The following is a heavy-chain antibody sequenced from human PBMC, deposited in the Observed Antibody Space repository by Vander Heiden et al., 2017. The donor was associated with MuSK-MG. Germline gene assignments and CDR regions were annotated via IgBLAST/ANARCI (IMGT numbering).Heavy chain of an antibody. CDR2: IYYSGST. CDR3: ARVVGGTARGWFDP. Sequence: QVQLQESGPGLVKPSETLSPTCTVSGGSISSYYWSWIRQPPGKGLGLIGYIYYSGSTNYNPSLKSRVTISVDTSKNQFSLKLSSVTAADTAVYYCARVVGGTARGWFDPWGQGTLVTVSS. CDR1: GGSISSYY. J-gene: IGHJ5*02. V-gene: IGHV4-59*01. D-gene: IGHD2-21*02.